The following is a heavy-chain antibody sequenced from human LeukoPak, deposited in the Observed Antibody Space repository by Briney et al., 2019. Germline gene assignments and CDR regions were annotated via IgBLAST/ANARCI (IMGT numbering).Heavy chain of an antibody. J-gene: IGHJ4*02. Sequence: GGSLRLSCAASGFIFSSYWMHWVRQAPGKGLVWVSRINSDGSSTSYADSVKGRFTISRDNAKNTLYLQMNSLRAEDTAVYYCARRVVVPAAPYYFDYWGQGTLATVSS. CDR2: INSDGSST. CDR3: ARRVVVPAAPYYFDY. D-gene: IGHD2-2*01. CDR1: GFIFSSYW. V-gene: IGHV3-74*01.